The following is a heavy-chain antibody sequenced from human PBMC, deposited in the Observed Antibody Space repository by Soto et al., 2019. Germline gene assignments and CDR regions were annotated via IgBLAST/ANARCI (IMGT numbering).Heavy chain of an antibody. V-gene: IGHV4-39*01. D-gene: IGHD1-20*01. CDR3: ARFITWFDP. CDR2: IYYSGST. CDR1: GGSISSSSYY. Sequence: SETLSLTCTVSGGSISSSSYYWGWIRQPPGKGLEWIGSIYYSGSTYYNPSLKSRVTISVDTSKNQFSLKLSSVTAADMAVYYCARFITWFDPWGQGTLVTVSS. J-gene: IGHJ5*02.